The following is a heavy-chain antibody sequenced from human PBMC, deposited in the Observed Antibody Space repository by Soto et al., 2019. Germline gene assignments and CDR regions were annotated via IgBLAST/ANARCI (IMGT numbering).Heavy chain of an antibody. Sequence: SETLSLTCAVYGGSFSGYYWSWIRQPPGKGLEWIGEINHSGSTNYNPSLKSRVTISVDTSKNQFSLKLSSVTAADTAVYYCARGKGRGYGYCSSTSCSRSNYYYYGMDVWGQGTTVTVSS. D-gene: IGHD2-2*01. V-gene: IGHV4-34*01. CDR2: INHSGST. CDR3: ARGKGRGYGYCSSTSCSRSNYYYYGMDV. J-gene: IGHJ6*02. CDR1: GGSFSGYY.